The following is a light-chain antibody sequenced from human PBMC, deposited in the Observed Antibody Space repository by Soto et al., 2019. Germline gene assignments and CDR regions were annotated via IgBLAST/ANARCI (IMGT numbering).Light chain of an antibody. Sequence: QSVLTQPASVSGSPGQSITISCTGTSSDVGGYNYVSWYQQHPGQAPKLMIYGVNDRPSGVSNRFSGSKSGNTASLTISGLQAEDEADYYCSSYTSSSTQVVFGGGTKLTVL. CDR3: SSYTSSSTQVV. J-gene: IGLJ2*01. CDR2: GVN. V-gene: IGLV2-14*03. CDR1: SSDVGGYNY.